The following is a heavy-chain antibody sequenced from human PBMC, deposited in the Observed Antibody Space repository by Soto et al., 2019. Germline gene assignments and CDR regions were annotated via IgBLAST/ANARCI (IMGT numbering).Heavy chain of an antibody. Sequence: EVQLLESGGGLVQPGGSRRLSCATPGFTFSTYAMTCLAQAPGRGLECVSFISGSGRTTYYADSVKGRFTVSRDNSKNTLYLQMNSLRAEDTALYYCAKFRGPSYSYYYMDVWGKGATVTVSS. J-gene: IGHJ6*03. D-gene: IGHD3-16*01. CDR2: ISGSGRTT. V-gene: IGHV3-23*01. CDR3: AKFRGPSYSYYYMDV. CDR1: GFTFSTYA.